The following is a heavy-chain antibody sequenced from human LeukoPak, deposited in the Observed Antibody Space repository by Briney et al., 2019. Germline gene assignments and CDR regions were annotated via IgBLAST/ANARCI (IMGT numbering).Heavy chain of an antibody. CDR3: ARGDYAKEERAPTGWDS. Sequence: ASVKVSCKASGYTFTSYYMRCGREALGERLECMGIIKHTGGRKRYAQKSQGRVTINRETSASTVYMELSSMRFDDKAVYYCARGDYAKEERAPTGWDSWGQGTLVTVSS. J-gene: IGHJ5*02. CDR1: GYTFTSYY. V-gene: IGHV1-46*01. D-gene: IGHD4/OR15-4a*01. CDR2: IKHTGGRK.